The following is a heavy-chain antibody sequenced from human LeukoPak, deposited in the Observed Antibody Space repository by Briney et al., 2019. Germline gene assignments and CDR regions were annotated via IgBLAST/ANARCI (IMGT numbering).Heavy chain of an antibody. CDR2: IYYSGST. CDR3: ARAIAAAGRGFDY. J-gene: IGHJ4*02. V-gene: IGHV4-39*01. CDR1: GGSISSSSYY. D-gene: IGHD6-13*01. Sequence: PSETLSLTYTVSGGSISSSSYYWGWIRQPPGKGQEWIGSIYYSGSTYYNPSLKSRVTISVDTSKNQFSLKLSSVTAADTAVYYCARAIAAAGRGFDYWGQGTLVTVSS.